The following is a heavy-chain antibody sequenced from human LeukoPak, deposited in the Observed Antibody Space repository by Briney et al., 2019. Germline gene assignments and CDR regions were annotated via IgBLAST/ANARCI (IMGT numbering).Heavy chain of an antibody. J-gene: IGHJ3*02. CDR3: AAKYGGNSRFAFDI. CDR2: IYSGGST. V-gene: IGHV3-53*01. Sequence: GGSLRLSCAASGFTVSSNYMSWVRQVPGKGLDWVSVIYSGGSTYYADSVKGRFTISRDISKNTLYPQMNSLRVEDTAVYYCAAKYGGNSRFAFDIWGQGTMVTVSS. CDR1: GFTVSSNY. D-gene: IGHD4-23*01.